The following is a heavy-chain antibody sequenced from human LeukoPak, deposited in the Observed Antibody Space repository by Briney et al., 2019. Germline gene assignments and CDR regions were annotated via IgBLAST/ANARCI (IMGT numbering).Heavy chain of an antibody. CDR2: IIPIFGTA. V-gene: IGHV1-69*13. Sequence: SVKVSCKASGGTFSSYAISWVRQAPGQGLEWMGGIIPIFGTANYAQKFQGRVTITADESTSTAYMELSSLRSEDAAVYYCARVLQQLVLYSGYYYYGMDVWGQGTTVTVSS. CDR1: GGTFSSYA. CDR3: ARVLQQLVLYSGYYYYGMDV. J-gene: IGHJ6*02. D-gene: IGHD6-13*01.